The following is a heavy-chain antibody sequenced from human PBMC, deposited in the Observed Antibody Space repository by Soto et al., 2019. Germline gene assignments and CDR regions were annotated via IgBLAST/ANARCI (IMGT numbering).Heavy chain of an antibody. CDR2: ISYDGSNK. Sequence: QVQLVASGGGVVQPGRSLRLSCAASGFTFSSYGMHWVRQAPGKGLEWVAVISYDGSNKYYADSVKGRFTISRNNSKNTRYLQMNSLRAEDTAVYYCAKVVVGSWSSASGLRWFDPWGQGTLVTFSS. J-gene: IGHJ5*02. D-gene: IGHD2-2*01. V-gene: IGHV3-30*18. CDR3: AKVVVGSWSSASGLRWFDP. CDR1: GFTFSSYG.